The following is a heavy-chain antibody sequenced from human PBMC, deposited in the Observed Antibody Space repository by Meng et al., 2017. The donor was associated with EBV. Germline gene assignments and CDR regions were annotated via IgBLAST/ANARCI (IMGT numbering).Heavy chain of an antibody. CDR3: ARDPDSSGWYYYDY. D-gene: IGHD6-19*01. J-gene: IGHJ4*02. CDR2: ISYDGSNK. CDR1: GFTFRSYA. V-gene: IGHV3-30-3*01. Sequence: VLVVESGGGGGQAGGSLRILWASSGFTFRSYAMHWVRQAPATGLEWVAVISYDGSNKYYADYVKGRFTISRDNSKNTLYLQMDNLRAEDTAVYYCARDPDSSGWYYYDYWGQGTLVTVSS.